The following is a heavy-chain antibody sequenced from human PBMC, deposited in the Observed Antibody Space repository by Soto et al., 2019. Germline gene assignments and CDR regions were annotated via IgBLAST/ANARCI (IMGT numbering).Heavy chain of an antibody. CDR1: GYTFTSYY. CDR3: ATYYFGSGSYYRFDN. Sequence: GASVKVSCKASGYTFTSYYMHWVRQAPGQGLEWMGWISASDGSTNSAQEFRGRISLTTDTSTNTAYLDLLSLTSDDTAVYFCATYYFGSGSYYRFDNWGQGTLVTVSS. V-gene: IGHV1-18*04. CDR2: ISASDGST. J-gene: IGHJ4*02. D-gene: IGHD3-10*01.